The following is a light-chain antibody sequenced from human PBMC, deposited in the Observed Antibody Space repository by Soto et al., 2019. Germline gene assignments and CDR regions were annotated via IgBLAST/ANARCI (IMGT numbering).Light chain of an antibody. CDR1: SSDVGGSDY. J-gene: IGLJ2*01. V-gene: IGLV2-11*01. CDR3: CSYAGSYTVV. Sequence: QSALTQPRSVSGSPGQSVTISCTGTSSDVGGSDYVSWYQQHPDKAPKLMIYDVTKRPSGVPDRFSGSKSGNTASLTISGLQAEDEADYYCCSYAGSYTVVFGGGTKVTVL. CDR2: DVT.